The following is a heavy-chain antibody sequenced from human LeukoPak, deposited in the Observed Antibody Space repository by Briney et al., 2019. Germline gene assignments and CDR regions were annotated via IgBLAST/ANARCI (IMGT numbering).Heavy chain of an antibody. CDR2: ISHDGII. Sequence: GRSLRLSCAASGFTFDDYAMHWVRRTPGKGLVWVSRISHDGIISYADSVKGRFTISRDNAKNTLILQMNSLRVEDTAVYYCARDWVYKIDYWGRGTLVTVSS. CDR1: GFTFDDYA. V-gene: IGHV3-74*01. J-gene: IGHJ4*02. CDR3: ARDWVYKIDY. D-gene: IGHD5-24*01.